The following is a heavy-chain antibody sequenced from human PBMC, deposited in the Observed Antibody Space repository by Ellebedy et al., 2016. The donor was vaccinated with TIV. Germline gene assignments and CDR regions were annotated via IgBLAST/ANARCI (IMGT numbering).Heavy chain of an antibody. CDR3: ARGGEDFDY. D-gene: IGHD3-10*01. V-gene: IGHV4-59*08. CDR2: IFHSGST. J-gene: IGHJ4*02. Sequence: SETLSLXXTVSGGSISSYYWSWIRQPPGKGLEWIGYIFHSGSTNYSPSLKSRVTMSIDTSRNQFSLNLSSVTAAGTAVYFCARGGEDFDYWGPGTLVTVSS. CDR1: GGSISSYY.